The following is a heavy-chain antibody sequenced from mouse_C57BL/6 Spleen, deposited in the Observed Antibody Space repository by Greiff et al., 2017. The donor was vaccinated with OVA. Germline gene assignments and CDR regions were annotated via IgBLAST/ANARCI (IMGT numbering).Heavy chain of an antibody. Sequence: QLKASGTVLAKPGASVKMSCKTSGYPFPSYWLHWVTQRPGQGLEWIGALYPGNSDTSYNQKFKGKAKLTAVTTASTAYMELSSLTNEDSAVYCCTRSPTAGWYFDVWGTGTTVTVSS. D-gene: IGHD1-2*01. V-gene: IGHV1-5*01. CDR2: LYPGNSDT. CDR1: GYPFPSYW. CDR3: TRSPTAGWYFDV. J-gene: IGHJ1*03.